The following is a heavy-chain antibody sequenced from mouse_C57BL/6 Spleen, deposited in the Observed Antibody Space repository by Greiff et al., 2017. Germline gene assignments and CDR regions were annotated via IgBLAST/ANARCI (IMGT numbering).Heavy chain of an antibody. V-gene: IGHV1-76*01. J-gene: IGHJ2*01. D-gene: IGHD1-1*01. CDR3: ARVNYYGSSQYYFDY. Sequence: VQLLQSGAELVRPGASVKLSCKASGYTFTDYYINWVKQRPGQGLEWIARIYPGSGNTYYNEKFKGKATLTAEKSANTAYMQRSSLTSEDSAVYFCARVNYYGSSQYYFDYWGQGTTLTVSS. CDR1: GYTFTDYY. CDR2: IYPGSGNT.